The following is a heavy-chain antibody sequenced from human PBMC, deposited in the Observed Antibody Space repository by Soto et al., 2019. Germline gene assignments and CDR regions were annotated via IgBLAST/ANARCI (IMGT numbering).Heavy chain of an antibody. CDR2: IIPILGIA. CDR3: AREFLLGSGSFDY. CDR1: GGTFSSYT. Sequence: ASVKVSCKASGGTFSSYTISWVRQAPGQGLEWMGRIIPILGIANYAQKFQGRVTITADKSTSTAYMELSSLRSEDTAVYYCAREFLLGSGSFDYWGQGTLVTVSS. D-gene: IGHD6-19*01. V-gene: IGHV1-69*04. J-gene: IGHJ4*02.